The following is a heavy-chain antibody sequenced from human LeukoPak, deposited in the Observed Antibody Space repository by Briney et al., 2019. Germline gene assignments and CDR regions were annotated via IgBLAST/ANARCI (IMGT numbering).Heavy chain of an antibody. CDR2: IIPIFGTA. Sequence: GASVKVSCKASGGTFSSYAISWVRQAPGQGLEWMGGIIPIFGTANYAQKFQGRVTITADDSTSTAYMELSSLRSEDTAVYYCARVGYSYGFFDYWGQGTLVTVSS. CDR1: GGTFSSYA. V-gene: IGHV1-69*13. D-gene: IGHD5-18*01. J-gene: IGHJ4*02. CDR3: ARVGYSYGFFDY.